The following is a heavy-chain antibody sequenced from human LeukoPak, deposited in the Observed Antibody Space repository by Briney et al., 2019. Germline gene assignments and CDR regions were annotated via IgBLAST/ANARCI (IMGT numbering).Heavy chain of an antibody. Sequence: GGSLRLSCAASGFTFSSYSMNWVRQAPGKGLEWVSSISSSSSYIYYADSVKGRFTISRDNAKNSLYLQMNSLRAEDTAVYYCARDQGYSGCELYRTLYYFDYWGQGTLVTVSS. D-gene: IGHD5-12*01. V-gene: IGHV3-21*01. J-gene: IGHJ4*02. CDR3: ARDQGYSGCELYRTLYYFDY. CDR2: ISSSSSYI. CDR1: GFTFSSYS.